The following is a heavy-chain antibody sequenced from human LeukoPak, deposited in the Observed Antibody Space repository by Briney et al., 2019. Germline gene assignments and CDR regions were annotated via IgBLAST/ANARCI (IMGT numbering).Heavy chain of an antibody. V-gene: IGHV4-34*01. CDR2: INHSGST. Sequence: PSETLSLTCAVYGGSFSGYYWSWIRQPPGKGLEWIGEINHSGSTNYNPSLKSRVTISVDTSKNQVSLKLNSVTAADTAVYYCARSYVWGNYRENAFDIWGQGTVVTVSS. CDR3: ARSYVWGNYRENAFDI. J-gene: IGHJ3*02. D-gene: IGHD3-16*02. CDR1: GGSFSGYY.